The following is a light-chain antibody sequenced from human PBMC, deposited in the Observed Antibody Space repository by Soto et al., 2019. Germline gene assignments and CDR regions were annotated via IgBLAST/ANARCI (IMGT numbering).Light chain of an antibody. J-gene: IGLJ2*01. CDR2: DVS. CDR3: SSYTSSSTLV. V-gene: IGLV2-14*01. Sequence: QSVLTQPASVSGSPGQSITISCTGTSSDVGGYNYVSWYQQHPGKAPELMIYDVSNRPSGVSNRFSGSKSGNTASLTISGLQAEDEADYYCSSYTSSSTLVFGGGTKVTV. CDR1: SSDVGGYNY.